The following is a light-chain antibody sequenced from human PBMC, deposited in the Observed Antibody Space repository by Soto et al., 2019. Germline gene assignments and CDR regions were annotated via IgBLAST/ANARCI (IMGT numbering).Light chain of an antibody. J-gene: IGKJ5*01. CDR1: LSISTK. Sequence: EIILTLSAGALSLSQWERATLSFMASLSISTKLAWYQQTPGQAPRLLIYDASTRATGIPARFSGSGSGTEFTLTISSLQSEDFAVYYCQQDSNWPPIPFGQGRRLEVK. CDR2: DAS. V-gene: IGKV3-15*01. CDR3: QQDSNWPPIP.